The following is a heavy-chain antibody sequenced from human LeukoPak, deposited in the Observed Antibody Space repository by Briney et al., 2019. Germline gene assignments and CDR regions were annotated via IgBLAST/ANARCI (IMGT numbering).Heavy chain of an antibody. V-gene: IGHV3-23*01. D-gene: IGHD3-22*01. Sequence: GGSLRLSCAASGFTFSSYAMNWVRQAPGKGLEWVSAISGSGGSTYYADSVKGRFTISRDNSKNTLYLQMNSLRAEDTAVYYCAKDEYYYDSSGYYYDIPYFDYWGQGTLVTVSS. CDR1: GFTFSSYA. CDR3: AKDEYYYDSSGYYYDIPYFDY. J-gene: IGHJ4*02. CDR2: ISGSGGST.